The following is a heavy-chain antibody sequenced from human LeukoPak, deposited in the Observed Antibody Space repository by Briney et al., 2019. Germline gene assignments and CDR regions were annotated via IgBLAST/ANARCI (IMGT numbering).Heavy chain of an antibody. CDR3: ARARGYYSGYFDY. CDR1: GGTFSSYA. J-gene: IGHJ4*02. V-gene: IGHV1-2*02. D-gene: IGHD3-22*01. Sequence: ASVKVSCKASGGTFSSYAISWVRQAPGQGLEWMGWINPNSGGTNYAQKFQGRVTMTRDTSISTAYMELSRLRSDDTAVYYCARARGYYSGYFDYWGQGTLVTVSS. CDR2: INPNSGGT.